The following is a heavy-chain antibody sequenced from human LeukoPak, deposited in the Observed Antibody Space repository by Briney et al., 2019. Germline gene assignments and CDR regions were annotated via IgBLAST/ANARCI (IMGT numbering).Heavy chain of an antibody. D-gene: IGHD1-26*01. J-gene: IGHJ4*02. Sequence: ASVKVSCKASGSTFTYYYMHWVRQAPGQGLEWMGIINPSGGSTSYAQRFQGRVTMTRDTSTSTVYMELSSLRSEDTAVYYCARKAGGSYRLDYWGQGTLVTVSS. CDR1: GSTFTYYY. CDR3: ARKAGGSYRLDY. CDR2: INPSGGST. V-gene: IGHV1-46*01.